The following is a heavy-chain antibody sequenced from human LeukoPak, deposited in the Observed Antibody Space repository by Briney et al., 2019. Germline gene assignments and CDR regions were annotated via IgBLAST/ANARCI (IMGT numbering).Heavy chain of an antibody. V-gene: IGHV4-38-2*02. CDR3: ARVTSRLGWFDP. CDR2: ISHSGST. J-gene: IGHJ5*02. CDR1: GYSISSGYY. D-gene: IGHD1-14*01. Sequence: SETLSLTCTVSGYSISSGYYWGWIRQPPGKGLEWIGSISHSGSTYYKPSLKSRVTISVDTSKNQFPLKLRSVTAADTAVYYCARVTSRLGWFDPWGQGTLVTVSS.